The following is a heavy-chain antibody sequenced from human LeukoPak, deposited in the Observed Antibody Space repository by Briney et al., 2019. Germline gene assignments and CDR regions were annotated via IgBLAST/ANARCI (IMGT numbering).Heavy chain of an antibody. V-gene: IGHV4-4*07. J-gene: IGHJ4*02. CDR3: ARESSTSQTNLFDY. Sequence: SETLSLTCTVSGGSISSYYWSWIRQPAGKGLEWIGRIYTSGSTNYNPSLKSRVTMSVDTSKNQFSLILGSVTAADTAIYYCARESSTSQTNLFDYWGQGTLVTVSS. D-gene: IGHD6-6*01. CDR1: GGSISSYY. CDR2: IYTSGST.